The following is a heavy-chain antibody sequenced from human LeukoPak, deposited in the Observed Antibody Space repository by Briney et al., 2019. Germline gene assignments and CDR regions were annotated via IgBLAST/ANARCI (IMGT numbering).Heavy chain of an antibody. CDR2: IGGSGSFI. Sequence: PGGSLRLSCAASGFTFRTYSIIWVRQAPGKGLEWVSHIGGSGSFIYYADSVKGRFTISRDNAKNSLYLQMNSLRAEDTAVYYCARGDYGDYDFDYWGQGTLVTVSS. V-gene: IGHV3-21*05. J-gene: IGHJ4*02. CDR1: GFTFRTYS. CDR3: ARGDYGDYDFDY. D-gene: IGHD4-17*01.